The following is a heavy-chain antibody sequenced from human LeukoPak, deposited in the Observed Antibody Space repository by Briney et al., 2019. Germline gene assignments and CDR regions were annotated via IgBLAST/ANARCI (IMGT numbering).Heavy chain of an antibody. CDR2: IIPIFGTA. Sequence: SVKVSCKASGGTFSSYAISWVRQAPGQGLEWMGGIIPIFGTANYAQKFQGRDTITADKSTSTAYMELSSLRSEDTAVYYCARGPITMVREVIRFDYWGQGTLVTVSS. V-gene: IGHV1-69*06. J-gene: IGHJ4*02. D-gene: IGHD3-10*01. CDR1: GGTFSSYA. CDR3: ARGPITMVREVIRFDY.